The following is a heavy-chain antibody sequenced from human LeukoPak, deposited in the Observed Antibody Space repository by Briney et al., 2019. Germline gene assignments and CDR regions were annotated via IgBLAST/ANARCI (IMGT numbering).Heavy chain of an antibody. D-gene: IGHD5-24*01. V-gene: IGHV3-73*01. CDR3: ASTVDGYTYFDY. CDR2: IRTKADSYAT. CDR1: GLTFSGSA. Sequence: GGSLRLSCAASGLTFSGSAVHWVRQASGKGLEWVGRIRTKADSYATAYAASVKGRFTISRDDSKNTAYLQMNSLKTEDTAVYYCASTVDGYTYFDYWGQGTPVTVSS. J-gene: IGHJ4*02.